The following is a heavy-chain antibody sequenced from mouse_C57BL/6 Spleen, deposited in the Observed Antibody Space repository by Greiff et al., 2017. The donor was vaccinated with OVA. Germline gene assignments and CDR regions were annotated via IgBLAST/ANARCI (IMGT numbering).Heavy chain of an antibody. CDR2: INPSSGYN. V-gene: IGHV1-4*01. CDR3: AREGYYGSDWYFDV. CDR1: GYTFTSYT. Sequence: QVQLQQSGAELARPGASVKMSCKASGYTFTSYTMHWVKQRPGQGLEWIGYINPSSGYNKYNQKFKDKATLTADKSSSTAYMQLRSLASEDSAVYYCAREGYYGSDWYFDVWGTGTTVTVSS. D-gene: IGHD1-1*01. J-gene: IGHJ1*03.